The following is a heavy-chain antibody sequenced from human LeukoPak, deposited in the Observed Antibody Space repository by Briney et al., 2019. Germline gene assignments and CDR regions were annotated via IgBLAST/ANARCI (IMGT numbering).Heavy chain of an antibody. CDR2: IYHSGST. D-gene: IGHD3-16*01. J-gene: IGHJ5*02. V-gene: IGHV4-38-2*02. CDR3: ARGRGEPRNNWFDP. CDR1: GYSISSGYY. Sequence: SETLSLTCTVSGYSISSGYYWGWIRQPSGKGLEWIGSIYHSGSTYYNPSLKSRVTISVDTSKNQFSLKLSSVTAADTAVYYCARGRGEPRNNWFDPWGQGTLVTVSS.